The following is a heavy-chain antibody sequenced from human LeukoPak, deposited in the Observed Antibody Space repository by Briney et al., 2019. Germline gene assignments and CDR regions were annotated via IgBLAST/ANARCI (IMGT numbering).Heavy chain of an antibody. Sequence: GGSLRLSCAASGFTFSSYGMHWVRQAPGKGLEWVAVISYDGSNKYYADSVKGRFTISRDNSKNTLYLQMNSLRAEDTAVYYCALYDFWSGDYYYYGMDVWGQGTTVTVSS. CDR2: ISYDGSNK. CDR3: ALYDFWSGDYYYYGMDV. J-gene: IGHJ6*02. D-gene: IGHD3-3*01. CDR1: GFTFSSYG. V-gene: IGHV3-30*03.